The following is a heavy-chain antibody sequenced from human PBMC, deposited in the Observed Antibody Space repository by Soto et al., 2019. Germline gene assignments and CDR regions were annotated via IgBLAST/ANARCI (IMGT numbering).Heavy chain of an antibody. J-gene: IGHJ5*02. CDR2: IYYSGST. Sequence: QVQLQESGPGLVKPSETLSLTCTVSGGSISRYYWNWIRQPPGKGLDWIGYIYYSGSTNYNPSLKSRVTISVDTSKNESSLKLSSVTAADTAVYYCARDPGSGSYYGWFDPWGQGTLVTVSS. CDR3: ARDPGSGSYYGWFDP. CDR1: GGSISRYY. D-gene: IGHD3-10*01. V-gene: IGHV4-59*01.